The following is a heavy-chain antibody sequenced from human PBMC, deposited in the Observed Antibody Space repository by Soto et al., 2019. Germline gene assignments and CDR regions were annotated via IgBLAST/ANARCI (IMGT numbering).Heavy chain of an antibody. Sequence: SETLSLTCTVSGASITGSSYWRWIRQPAGKGLEWIGRFSLSGTTSYNPSLRSRVTMSADVSKNQFSLRLNSVTAADTALYYCARGMTPPGAPAWYYFDSWGQGTLVAVSS. D-gene: IGHD2-8*02. J-gene: IGHJ4*02. CDR1: GASITGSSY. CDR3: ARGMTPPGAPAWYYFDS. CDR2: FSLSGTT. V-gene: IGHV4-4*07.